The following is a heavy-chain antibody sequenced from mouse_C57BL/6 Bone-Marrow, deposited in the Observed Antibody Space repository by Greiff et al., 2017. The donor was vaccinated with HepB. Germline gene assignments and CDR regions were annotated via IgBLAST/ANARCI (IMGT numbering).Heavy chain of an antibody. D-gene: IGHD1-1*01. V-gene: IGHV1-55*01. CDR3: ANYYYGSSYVGY. Sequence: VQLQQSGAELVKPGASVKMSCKASGYTFTSYWITWVKQRPGQGLEWIGDIYPGSGSTNYNEKFKSKATLTVDTSSSTAYMQLSSLTSEDSAVYYCANYYYGSSYVGYWGQGTTLTVSS. CDR2: IYPGSGST. J-gene: IGHJ2*01. CDR1: GYTFTSYW.